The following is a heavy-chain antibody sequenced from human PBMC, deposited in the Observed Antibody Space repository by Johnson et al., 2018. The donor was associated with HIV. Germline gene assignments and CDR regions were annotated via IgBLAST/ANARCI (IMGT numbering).Heavy chain of an antibody. CDR1: GFTFSSYD. J-gene: IGHJ3*02. CDR2: IGTAGDT. CDR3: AKAIAARPSGAFDI. V-gene: IGHV3-13*01. D-gene: IGHD6-6*01. Sequence: VQLVESGGGVVQPGRSLRLSCAASGFTFSSYDMHWVRQATGKGLEWVSAIGTAGDTYYPGSVKGRFTISRENAKNSLYLQMNSLRAEDTALYYCAKAIAARPSGAFDIWGQGTMVTVSS.